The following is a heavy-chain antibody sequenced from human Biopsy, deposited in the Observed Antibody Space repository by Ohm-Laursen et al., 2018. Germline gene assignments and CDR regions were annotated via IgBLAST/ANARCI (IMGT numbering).Heavy chain of an antibody. J-gene: IGHJ4*01. CDR3: GRSYGIMAAPVHL. Sequence: SLRLSCAAFGFSVSSYDMYWVRQVPGKGLVWVSHIKSVGSWTNYADSVKGRFTISRDNAKNTLYLQMNSLRAEDTAVYYCGRSYGIMAAPVHLWGQGTLVTVSS. V-gene: IGHV3-74*01. D-gene: IGHD3-16*01. CDR1: GFSVSSYD. CDR2: IKSVGSWT.